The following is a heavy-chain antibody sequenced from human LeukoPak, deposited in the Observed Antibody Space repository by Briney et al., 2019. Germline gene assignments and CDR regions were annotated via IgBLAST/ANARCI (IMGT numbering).Heavy chain of an antibody. V-gene: IGHV4-31*03. D-gene: IGHD6-25*01. Sequence: TLSLTCTVSGGSISSGGYYWSWIRQYPGKGLEWIGYIYYSGSTYYNPSLKSRVTISVDTSKNQFSLKLSSVTAADTAVYYCARGSQRRYFQHWGQGTLVTVSS. CDR1: GGSISSGGYY. CDR3: ARGSQRRYFQH. J-gene: IGHJ1*01. CDR2: IYYSGST.